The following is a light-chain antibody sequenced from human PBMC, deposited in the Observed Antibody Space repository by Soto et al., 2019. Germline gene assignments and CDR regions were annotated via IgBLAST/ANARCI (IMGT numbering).Light chain of an antibody. CDR1: SSDVGGYNY. CDR2: DVS. Sequence: QSALTQPRSVSGSPGQSVTISCTGTSSDVGGYNYVSWYQQHPGKAPKLMIYDVSKRPSGVPDRFSGSKSVNTASLTISGLQAEDEADYYCCSYAGSSTFGVFATGTKVTVL. J-gene: IGLJ1*01. V-gene: IGLV2-11*01. CDR3: CSYAGSSTFGV.